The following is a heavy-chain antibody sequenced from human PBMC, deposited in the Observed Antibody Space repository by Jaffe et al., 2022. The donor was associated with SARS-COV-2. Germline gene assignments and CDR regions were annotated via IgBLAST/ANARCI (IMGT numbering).Heavy chain of an antibody. Sequence: EVQLLESGGGLVQPGGSLRLSCAASGFTFVSYGMSWVRQAPGKGLEWVSVISGSSDKEYYADSVRGRFTISRDNSKSRLYLQMNSLRAEDTAVYYCAKGYGNRWYWHFDVWGRGTLVTVSS. CDR2: ISGSSDKE. J-gene: IGHJ2*01. CDR1: GFTFVSYG. V-gene: IGHV3-23*01. D-gene: IGHD1-1*01. CDR3: AKGYGNRWYWHFDV.